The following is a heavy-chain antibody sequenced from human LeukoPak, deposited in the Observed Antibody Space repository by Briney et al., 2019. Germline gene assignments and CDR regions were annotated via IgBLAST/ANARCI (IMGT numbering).Heavy chain of an antibody. CDR2: ISGSGGST. V-gene: IGHV3-23*01. D-gene: IGHD1-1*01. CDR1: GFTSSSYA. J-gene: IGHJ4*02. Sequence: GGSLRLSCAASGFTSSSYAMSWVRQAPGKGLEWVSAISGSGGSTYYADSVKGRFTISRDNTKNTLDLQMDSLRAEDTATYYCATAARTTTYYFDSWGQGTLVTVSS. CDR3: ATAARTTTYYFDS.